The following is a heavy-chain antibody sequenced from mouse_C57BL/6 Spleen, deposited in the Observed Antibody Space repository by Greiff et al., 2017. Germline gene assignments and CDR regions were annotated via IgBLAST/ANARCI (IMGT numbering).Heavy chain of an antibody. V-gene: IGHV5-4*01. J-gene: IGHJ3*01. D-gene: IGHD2-4*01. CDR2: ISDGGSYT. CDR3: AREDDYDVAWFAY. CDR1: GFTFSSYA. Sequence: EVKLMESGGGLVKPGGSLKLSCAASGFTFSSYAMSWVRQTPEKRLEWVATISDGGSYTYYPDNVKGRFTISRDNAKNNLYLQMSHLKSEDTAMYYCAREDDYDVAWFAYWGQGTLVTVSA.